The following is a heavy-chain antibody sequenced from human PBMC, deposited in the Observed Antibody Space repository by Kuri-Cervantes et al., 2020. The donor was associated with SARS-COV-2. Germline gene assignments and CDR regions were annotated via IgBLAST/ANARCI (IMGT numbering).Heavy chain of an antibody. J-gene: IGHJ5*02. CDR2: INPNSGGT. V-gene: IGHV1-2*02. Sequence: AAVKVSCKASGYTFTGYYMHWVRQAPGQGLEWMGWINPNSGGTNYAQKFQGRVTMTRDTSISTAYMELSRLRSDDTAVYYCARGGTGIFTWFDPWGQGTLVTVSS. CDR1: GYTFTGYY. CDR3: ARGGTGIFTWFDP.